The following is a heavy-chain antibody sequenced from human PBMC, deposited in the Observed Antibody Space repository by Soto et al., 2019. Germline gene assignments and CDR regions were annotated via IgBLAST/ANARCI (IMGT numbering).Heavy chain of an antibody. V-gene: IGHV3-53*01. D-gene: IGHD1-26*01. CDR2: IYSGGST. Sequence: GGSLRLSCAASGFSVSTNYMTWVRQAPGKGLEWVSVIYSGGSTYYTDSVKGRFTISRDNSKNTLYLQMNSLRADDTAVYYCARGSGSLYYFDYWGQGTLVTVSS. CDR3: ARGSGSLYYFDY. CDR1: GFSVSTNY. J-gene: IGHJ4*02.